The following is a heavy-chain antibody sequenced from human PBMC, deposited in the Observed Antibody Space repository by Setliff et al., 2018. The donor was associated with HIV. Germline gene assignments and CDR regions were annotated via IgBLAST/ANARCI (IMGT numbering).Heavy chain of an antibody. CDR3: ARMSISASVYFDY. D-gene: IGHD6-25*01. CDR2: IYHTGAT. Sequence: PSETLSLTCTVSGGSISSDDHYWSWIRQPPGKGLEWIGYIYHTGATYYNSSLESRLTISVDTSKNQFSLKLNSVTAADTAVYFCARMSISASVYFDYWGQGSQVTVSS. V-gene: IGHV4-30-4*01. J-gene: IGHJ4*02. CDR1: GGSISSDDHY.